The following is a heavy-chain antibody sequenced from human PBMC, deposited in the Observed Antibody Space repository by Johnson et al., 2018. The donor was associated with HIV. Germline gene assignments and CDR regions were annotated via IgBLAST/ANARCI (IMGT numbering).Heavy chain of an antibody. CDR3: TTDFVYYDILTVYFVTIHADAFDI. CDR1: GFTFSNYG. Sequence: VQLVESGGGVVQPGRSLRLSCAASGFTFSNYGMHWVRQAPGKGLEWVGRIKSKTDGETTDYAAPVKGRFTISRDDSKNTLYVQMNSLKTEDTALYYCTTDFVYYDILTVYFVTIHADAFDIWGRGTMVTVSS. D-gene: IGHD3-9*01. V-gene: IGHV3-15*01. CDR2: IKSKTDGETT. J-gene: IGHJ3*02.